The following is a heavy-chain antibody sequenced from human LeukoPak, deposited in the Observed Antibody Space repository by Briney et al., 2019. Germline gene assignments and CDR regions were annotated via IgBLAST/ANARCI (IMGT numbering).Heavy chain of an antibody. CDR3: ARSYDSSGYYYYGMDV. Sequence: SETLSLTCSVSGGSINSYYWSWIRQPPGKGLEWIGYMYYSGMSAYNASLKSRVTISLDAPKNQFSLRLSSVTAADTAVYYCARSYDSSGYYYYGMDVWGQGTTVTVSS. J-gene: IGHJ6*02. CDR1: GGSINSYY. D-gene: IGHD3-22*01. V-gene: IGHV4-59*08. CDR2: MYYSGMS.